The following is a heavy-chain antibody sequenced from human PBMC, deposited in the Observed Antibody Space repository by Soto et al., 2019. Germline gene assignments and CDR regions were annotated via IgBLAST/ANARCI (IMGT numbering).Heavy chain of an antibody. D-gene: IGHD2-15*01. CDR3: ATVGPYCSGGSCYPGHWFDP. Sequence: SVKVSCKASGGTFSSYAISWVRQAPGQGLEWMGGIIPIFGTANYAQKFQGRVTMTEDTSTDTAYMELSSLRSEDTAVYYCATVGPYCSGGSCYPGHWFDPWGQGTLVTAPQ. J-gene: IGHJ5*02. V-gene: IGHV1-69*06. CDR2: IIPIFGTA. CDR1: GGTFSSYA.